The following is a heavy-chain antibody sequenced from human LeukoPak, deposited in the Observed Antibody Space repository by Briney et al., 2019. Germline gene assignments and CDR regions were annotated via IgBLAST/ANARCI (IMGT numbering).Heavy chain of an antibody. CDR3: ARGDCYDSSGYYYVRYPHFDY. CDR2: INPNSGGT. Sequence: GASVKVSCKASGYTFTGYYMHWVRQAPGQGLEWMGWINPNSGGTNYAQKFQGRVTMTRDTSISTAYMELSRLRSDDTAVYYCARGDCYDSSGYYYVRYPHFDYWGQGTLVTVSS. D-gene: IGHD3-22*01. J-gene: IGHJ4*02. CDR1: GYTFTGYY. V-gene: IGHV1-2*02.